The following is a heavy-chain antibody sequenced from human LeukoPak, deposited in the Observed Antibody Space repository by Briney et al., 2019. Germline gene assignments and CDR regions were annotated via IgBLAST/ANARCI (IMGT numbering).Heavy chain of an antibody. D-gene: IGHD3-10*01. CDR1: GFTFSDYY. J-gene: IGHJ6*02. CDR2: ITSSGFTI. V-gene: IGHV3-11*04. Sequence: PGGSLRLSCAASGFTFSDYYMSWIRQAPGKGLEWVSYITSSGFTIYYADSVKGRFTISRENAKNSLYLQMNSLRAGDTAVYYCARDRLSKVRGVMGGLESGGMDVWGQGTTVTVSS. CDR3: ARDRLSKVRGVMGGLESGGMDV.